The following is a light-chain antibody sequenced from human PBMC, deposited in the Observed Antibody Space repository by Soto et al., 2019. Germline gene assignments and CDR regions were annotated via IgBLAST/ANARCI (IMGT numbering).Light chain of an antibody. V-gene: IGKV1-27*01. J-gene: IGKJ4*01. CDR2: ATS. Sequence: HIPLSPISLTIIVVDRANITCRVSQGIAPYLAWFQQKPGKVPKLLIYATSTLQSGVPSRFSGSGSGTDFTLTINSLQPEDVGTYYCQKYNSAPLTFGGGTKVDIK. CDR3: QKYNSAPLT. CDR1: QGIAPY.